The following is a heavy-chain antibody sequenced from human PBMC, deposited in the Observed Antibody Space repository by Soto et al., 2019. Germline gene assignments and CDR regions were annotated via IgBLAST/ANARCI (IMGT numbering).Heavy chain of an antibody. CDR1: GFTFSSYG. CDR2: ISYDGSNK. J-gene: IGHJ6*02. Sequence: PVVSLRLSCAASGFTFSSYGMHWVRQAPGKGLEWVAVISYDGSNKYYADSVKGRFTISRDNSKNTLYLQMNSLRAEDTAVYYCAKLGYGSGATGGSYCMHVWCQGPMVT. D-gene: IGHD3-10*01. V-gene: IGHV3-30*18. CDR3: AKLGYGSGATGGSYCMHV.